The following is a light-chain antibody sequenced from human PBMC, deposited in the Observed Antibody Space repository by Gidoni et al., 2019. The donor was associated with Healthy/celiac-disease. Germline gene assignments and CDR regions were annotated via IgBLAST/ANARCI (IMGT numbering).Light chain of an antibody. CDR3: QSYDSSLSGSSV. Sequence: QSVLTQPPSVSGAPGQRVTLSCTGSTSNIGAGYDVHWYQQLPGTAPKLLISGNSNRPSGVPDRFSGSKSGTSASLAITGLQAEDEADYYCQSYDSSLSGSSVFGTGTKVTVL. CDR2: GNS. V-gene: IGLV1-40*01. CDR1: TSNIGAGYD. J-gene: IGLJ1*01.